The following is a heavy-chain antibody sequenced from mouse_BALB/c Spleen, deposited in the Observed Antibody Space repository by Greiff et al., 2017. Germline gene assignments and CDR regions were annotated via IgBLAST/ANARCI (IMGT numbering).Heavy chain of an antibody. J-gene: IGHJ2*01. CDR2: IWSGGST. CDR1: GFSFTSYG. CDR3: ARYLYYFDY. V-gene: IGHV2-2*02. Sequence: QVQLMQSGPGLVQPSQCLSITCTVSGFSFTSYGVYWVRQSPGKGLEWLGMIWSGGSTDYNAAFISRLSISKDNSKSQVFFKMNSLQANDTAIYYCARYLYYFDYWGQGTTLTVSS.